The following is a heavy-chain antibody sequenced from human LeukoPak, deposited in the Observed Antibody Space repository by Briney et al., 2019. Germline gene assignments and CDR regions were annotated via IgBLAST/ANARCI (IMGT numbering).Heavy chain of an antibody. D-gene: IGHD6-19*01. CDR2: IYPGDSDT. J-gene: IGHJ4*02. V-gene: IGHV5-51*01. Sequence: GESLKISCKGSGYTYTSYWIGWVRQMPGKGLEWMGIIYPGDSDTRYSPSFQGQVTISADKSISTAYLQWSSLKASDTAMYYCARRRAVAGYYYLDYWGQGTLVTVSS. CDR3: ARRRAVAGYYYLDY. CDR1: GYTYTSYW.